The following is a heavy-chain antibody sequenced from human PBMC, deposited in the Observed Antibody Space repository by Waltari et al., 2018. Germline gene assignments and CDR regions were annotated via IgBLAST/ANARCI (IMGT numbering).Heavy chain of an antibody. J-gene: IGHJ4*02. V-gene: IGHV3-74*01. CDR1: GFNFSNYF. CDR2: INNDGSII. CDR3: LNYDFDS. Sequence: DVQVVESGGGLVRPGGSLRPSCTGSGFNFSNYFIHWVRQPPGKGPVWVARINNDGSIINYADSVKGRFTISRDNAKSTVYLQMNNLRGEDTALYYCLNYDFDSWGQGTLVTVSS. D-gene: IGHD1-7*01.